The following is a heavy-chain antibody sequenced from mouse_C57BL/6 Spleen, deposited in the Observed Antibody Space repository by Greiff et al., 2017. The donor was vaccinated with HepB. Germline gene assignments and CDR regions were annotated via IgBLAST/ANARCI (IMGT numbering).Heavy chain of an antibody. Sequence: QVQLQQPGAELVKPGASVKVSCKASGYTFPSYWMHWVKQRPGQGLEWIGRIHPSDSDTNYNQKFKGKATLTVDKSSSTAYMQLRRLTSEDSAVYYCAREGGYPHYYAMDYWGQGTSATVSS. CDR1: GYTFPSYW. J-gene: IGHJ4*01. CDR3: AREGGYPHYYAMDY. V-gene: IGHV1-74*01. CDR2: IHPSDSDT. D-gene: IGHD2-2*01.